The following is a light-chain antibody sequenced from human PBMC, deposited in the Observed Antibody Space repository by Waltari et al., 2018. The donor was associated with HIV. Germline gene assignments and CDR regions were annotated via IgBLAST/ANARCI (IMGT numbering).Light chain of an antibody. CDR2: WAS. CDR3: HQYSRTPTT. V-gene: IGKV4-1*01. CDR1: QSILFTSNNKNY. J-gene: IGKJ4*01. Sequence: DVVMTQSPDSLAVSLGERATINCKSSQSILFTSNNKNYLAWDQHKPGQPPKLLIYWASTRASRVPDRFSGSGSGTDFARTISSLQAEDVAVYFCHQYSRTPTTFGGGTRVGIK.